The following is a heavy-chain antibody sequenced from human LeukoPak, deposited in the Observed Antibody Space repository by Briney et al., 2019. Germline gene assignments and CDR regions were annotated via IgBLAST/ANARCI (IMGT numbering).Heavy chain of an antibody. CDR1: GFTFSSYS. J-gene: IGHJ4*02. Sequence: GGSLRLSCAASGFTFSSYSMNWVRQAPGKGLEWVSYISSTGSTIYYADSVRGRFTISRDNAKNSLYLQMNSLRAEDTAVYYCARDGAAAGQVYWGQGTLVTVSS. V-gene: IGHV3-48*04. D-gene: IGHD6-13*01. CDR3: ARDGAAAGQVY. CDR2: ISSTGSTI.